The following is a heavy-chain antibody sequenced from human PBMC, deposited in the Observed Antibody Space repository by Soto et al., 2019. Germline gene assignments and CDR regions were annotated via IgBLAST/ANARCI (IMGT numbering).Heavy chain of an antibody. J-gene: IGHJ4*02. D-gene: IGHD3-10*01. CDR1: GGSFSAYY. CDR2: INHSGGT. Sequence: SETLSLTCAVYGGSFSAYYWSWIRQPPGKGLEWIGEINHSGGTNYNPSLKSRVTISIDTSKSQFSLKVTSVSAADTAVYYCARHSGEFLDYWGQGTLVTVSS. CDR3: ARHSGEFLDY. V-gene: IGHV4-34*01.